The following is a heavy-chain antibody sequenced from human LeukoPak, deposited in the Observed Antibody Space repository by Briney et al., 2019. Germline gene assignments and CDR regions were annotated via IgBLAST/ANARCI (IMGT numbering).Heavy chain of an antibody. D-gene: IGHD3-16*01. CDR2: ISGSSGTI. Sequence: GGSLRLSCAASGFTFSSYSMNWVRQAPGKGLEWVSYISGSSGTIYYVDSVKGRFTISRDNAKDSLYLQMNSLRAEDTAVHYCARRSEFGVLYYMDVWGKGTTVTVSS. CDR1: GFTFSSYS. J-gene: IGHJ6*03. V-gene: IGHV3-48*01. CDR3: ARRSEFGVLYYMDV.